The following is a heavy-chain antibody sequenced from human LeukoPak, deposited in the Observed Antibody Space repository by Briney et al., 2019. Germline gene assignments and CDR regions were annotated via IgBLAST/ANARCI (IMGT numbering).Heavy chain of an antibody. J-gene: IGHJ3*01. Sequence: SGPTLVNPTQTLTLTCTFSGFSLSNGAVGVGWIRQPPGKALEWLALIYWNDDKRYSPSLKSSLTITKDTSKNLVVLTMTNMDPVDRATYYCADRLATYYTRYAFDVWGQGTMVTVSS. CDR1: GFSLSNGAVG. CDR3: ADRLATYYTRYAFDV. D-gene: IGHD3-3*01. CDR2: IYWNDDK. V-gene: IGHV2-5*01.